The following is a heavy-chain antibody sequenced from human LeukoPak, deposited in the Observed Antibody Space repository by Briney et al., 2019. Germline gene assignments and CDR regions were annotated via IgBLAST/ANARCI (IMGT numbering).Heavy chain of an antibody. CDR2: ISYDGSTE. CDR3: AKDGVGATLRAPMYYFDY. CDR1: GFTFSSYG. V-gene: IGHV3-30*18. Sequence: QTGGSLRLSCAASGFTFSSYGMHWVRQAPGKGLEWVAVISYDGSTEYYGDSVKGRFTISRDNSRNTLYLQMNSLRAEDTAVYYCAKDGVGATLRAPMYYFDYWGQGTLVTVSS. D-gene: IGHD1-26*01. J-gene: IGHJ4*02.